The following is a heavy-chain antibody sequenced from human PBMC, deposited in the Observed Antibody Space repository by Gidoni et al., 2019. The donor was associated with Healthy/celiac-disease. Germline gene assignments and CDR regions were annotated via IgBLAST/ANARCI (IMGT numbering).Heavy chain of an antibody. CDR2: ST. V-gene: IGHV4-39*01. D-gene: IGHD3-16*02. Sequence: STYYNPSLKSRVTISVDTSKNQFSLKLSSVTAADTAVYYCARQDYDYVWGSYRSSVVNWFDPWGQGTLVTVSS. CDR3: ARQDYDYVWGSYRSSVVNWFDP. J-gene: IGHJ5*02.